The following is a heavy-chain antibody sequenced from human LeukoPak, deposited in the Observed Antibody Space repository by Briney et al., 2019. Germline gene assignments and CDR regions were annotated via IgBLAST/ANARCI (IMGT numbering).Heavy chain of an antibody. Sequence: PGGSLRLSCAASGFTFSDYYMSWIRQAPGKGLEWVSYISSSSSYTNYADSVKGRFTISRDNAKNSLYLQMNSLRAEDTAVYYCASRSAMATIYYWGQGTLVTVSS. V-gene: IGHV3-11*06. CDR1: GFTFSDYY. CDR2: ISSSSSYT. D-gene: IGHD5-24*01. J-gene: IGHJ4*02. CDR3: ASRSAMATIYY.